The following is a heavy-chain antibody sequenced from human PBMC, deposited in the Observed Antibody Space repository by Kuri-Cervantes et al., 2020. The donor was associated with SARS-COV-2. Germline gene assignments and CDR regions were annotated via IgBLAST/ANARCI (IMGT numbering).Heavy chain of an antibody. J-gene: IGHJ6*02. CDR3: ARLRWGELSLSDDYYYYGMDV. CDR2: ISAYNGNT. V-gene: IGHV1-18*01. Sequence: ASVKVSCKASGGTFSSYAISWVRQAPGQGLEWMGWISAYNGNTNYAQKLQGRVTMTTDTSTSTAYMELRSLRSEDTAVYYCARLRWGELSLSDDYYYYGMDVWGQGTTVTVSS. D-gene: IGHD3-16*02. CDR1: GGTFSSYA.